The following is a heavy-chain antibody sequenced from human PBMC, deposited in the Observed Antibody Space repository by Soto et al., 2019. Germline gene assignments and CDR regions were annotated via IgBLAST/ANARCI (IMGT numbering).Heavy chain of an antibody. Sequence: SETLSLTCAVFGGSFSDSYWSWIRQCPGKGLEWIGEITSSGTTYYNPSLKSRVTISGDTSKNQFSLEVRSVTAADTAVYYCARGRPASATRWFECWGKGTMVNVSA. CDR2: ITSSGTT. J-gene: IGHJ5*01. D-gene: IGHD1-1*01. CDR3: ARGRPASATRWFEC. V-gene: IGHV4-34*01. CDR1: GGSFSDSY.